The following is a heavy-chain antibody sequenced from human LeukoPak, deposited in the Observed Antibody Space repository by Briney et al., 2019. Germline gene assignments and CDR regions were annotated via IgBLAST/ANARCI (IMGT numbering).Heavy chain of an antibody. CDR3: ARDGRVVTPGYYYYGMDV. CDR2: IYYSGST. CDR1: GGSISSSSYY. J-gene: IGHJ6*02. D-gene: IGHD4-23*01. V-gene: IGHV4-39*07. Sequence: SETLSLTCTVSGGSISSSSYYWGWIRQPPGKGLEWIGSIYYSGSTYYNPSLKSRVTISVDTSKNQFSLKLSSVTAADTALYYCARDGRVVTPGYYYYGMDVWGQGTTVTVSS.